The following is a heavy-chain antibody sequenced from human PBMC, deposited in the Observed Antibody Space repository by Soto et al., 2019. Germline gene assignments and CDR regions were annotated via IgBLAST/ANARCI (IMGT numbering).Heavy chain of an antibody. CDR2: ISAYNGNT. D-gene: IGHD2-2*01. Sequence: ASVKVSCKASGYTFTSYGISWVRQAPGQGLEWMGWISAYNGNTNYAQKLQGRVTMTTDTSTSTAYMELRSLRSDDTAVYYCARSMYQLLSSGWFDPWGQGTLVTVSS. J-gene: IGHJ5*02. CDR1: GYTFTSYG. CDR3: ARSMYQLLSSGWFDP. V-gene: IGHV1-18*01.